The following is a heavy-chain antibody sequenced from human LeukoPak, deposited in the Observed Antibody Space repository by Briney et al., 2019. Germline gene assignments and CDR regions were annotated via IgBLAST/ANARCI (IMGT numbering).Heavy chain of an antibody. Sequence: GESLKISCKGSGYSFTSYWIGWVRQMPGKGLEWMGIIYPGDSDTRYSPSFQGQVTISADKSISTAYLQWSSLKASDTAMYYCARHMGYCTNGVCLYYYYYMDVWDKGTTVTVSS. J-gene: IGHJ6*03. D-gene: IGHD2-8*01. CDR1: GYSFTSYW. CDR2: IYPGDSDT. CDR3: ARHMGYCTNGVCLYYYYYMDV. V-gene: IGHV5-51*01.